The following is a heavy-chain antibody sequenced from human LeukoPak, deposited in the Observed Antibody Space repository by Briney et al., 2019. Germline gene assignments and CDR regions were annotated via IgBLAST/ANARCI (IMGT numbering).Heavy chain of an antibody. V-gene: IGHV4-4*07. CDR3: ASGATHTILDY. J-gene: IGHJ4*02. CDR1: GGSISSYY. Sequence: PSETLSLTCSVAGGSISSYYWSWIRRPAGKGLEWIGRVYTSGSTIYNPSLKSRVTISADTSKNQFSLKMNSVTAADTAVYYCASGATHTILDYWGQGTLVTVSS. CDR2: VYTSGST. D-gene: IGHD3-3*01.